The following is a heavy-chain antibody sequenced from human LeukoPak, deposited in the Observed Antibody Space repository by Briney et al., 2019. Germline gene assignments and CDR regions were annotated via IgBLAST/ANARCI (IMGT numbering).Heavy chain of an antibody. D-gene: IGHD2-8*01. J-gene: IGHJ4*02. CDR3: ARSSYCTNGLCYLKYYFDY. CDR2: IYTSGNT. CDR1: GGSISSYY. V-gene: IGHV4-4*07. Sequence: PSETLSLTCTVSGGSISSYYWSWIRQPAGKGLEWIGRIYTSGNTNYNPSLKSRVTMSVDTSKNQFSLKLDSVTAADTAVYYCARSSYCTNGLCYLKYYFDYWGQGTLVTVSS.